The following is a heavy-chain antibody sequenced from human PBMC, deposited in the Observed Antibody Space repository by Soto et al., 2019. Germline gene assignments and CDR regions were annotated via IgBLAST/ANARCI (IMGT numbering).Heavy chain of an antibody. Sequence: GGSLRLSCSASGFTFSSYAMHWVRQAPGKGLEYVSAISSNGGSTYYADSVKGRFTISRDNSKNTLYLQKSSLRAEDTAVYYCVKVHDILTGYYDYWGQGTLVTVSS. V-gene: IGHV3-64D*09. CDR2: ISSNGGST. CDR3: VKVHDILTGYYDY. D-gene: IGHD3-9*01. J-gene: IGHJ4*02. CDR1: GFTFSSYA.